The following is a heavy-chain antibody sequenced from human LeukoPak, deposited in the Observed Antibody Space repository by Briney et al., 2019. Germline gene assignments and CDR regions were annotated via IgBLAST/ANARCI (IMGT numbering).Heavy chain of an antibody. CDR3: ASSPASSGYYRGAFDI. J-gene: IGHJ3*02. CDR2: ISSSSSYI. V-gene: IGHV3-21*01. Sequence: GGSLRLSCAASGFTFSSYSMNWVRQAPGKGLEWVSSISSSSSYIYYADTVKGRFTISRDNAKNSLYLQMNSLRAEDTAVYYCASSPASSGYYRGAFDIWGQGTMVTVSS. CDR1: GFTFSSYS. D-gene: IGHD3-22*01.